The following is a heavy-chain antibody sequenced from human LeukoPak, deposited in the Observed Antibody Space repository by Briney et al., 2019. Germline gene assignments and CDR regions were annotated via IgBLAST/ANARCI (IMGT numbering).Heavy chain of an antibody. CDR2: INPNSGGT. V-gene: IGHV1-2*02. CDR1: GYTFTGYY. J-gene: IGHJ3*02. CDR3: ARESRKNTMIVVVITTAAFDI. D-gene: IGHD3-22*01. Sequence: ASVKVSCKASGYTFTGYYIHWVRQAPGQGLEWMGWINPNSGGTNYAQNFQGRVTMARDTSISTAYMELSRLRSDDTAVYYRARESRKNTMIVVVITTAAFDIWGKGTMVTVSS.